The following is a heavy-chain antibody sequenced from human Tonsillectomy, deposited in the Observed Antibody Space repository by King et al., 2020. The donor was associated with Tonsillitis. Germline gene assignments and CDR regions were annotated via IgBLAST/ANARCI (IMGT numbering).Heavy chain of an antibody. J-gene: IGHJ2*01. V-gene: IGHV4-59*08. CDR3: ARPYSSSFWYFDL. Sequence: VQLQESGPGLVKPSETLSLTCTVSGGSISSYYWSWIRQPPGKGLEWIGYIYYTGSTDYNPSLKSRVTMSVDTSKNHFSLRLSSVTAADTAVYYCARPYSSSFWYFDLWGRGTLVTVSS. CDR1: GGSISSYY. CDR2: IYYTGST. D-gene: IGHD6-6*01.